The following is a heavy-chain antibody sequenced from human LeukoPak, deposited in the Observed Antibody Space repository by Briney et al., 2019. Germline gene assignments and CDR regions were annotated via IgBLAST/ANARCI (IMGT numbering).Heavy chain of an antibody. CDR2: VYYSGST. D-gene: IGHD3-10*01. J-gene: IGHJ4*02. CDR3: ARHYYGSGNFDY. V-gene: IGHV4-39*01. Sequence: PSETLSLTCTVSGGSIRSSSHYWGWVRQPPGKGLEWIGNVYYSGSTYYNPSLKSRVTIFVDTSKIQFSLKLSSVTAADTAVYYCARHYYGSGNFDYWGQGTLVTVSS. CDR1: GGSIRSSSHY.